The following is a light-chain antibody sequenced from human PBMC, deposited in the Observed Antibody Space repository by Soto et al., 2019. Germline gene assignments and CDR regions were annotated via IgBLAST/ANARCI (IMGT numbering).Light chain of an antibody. Sequence: DIQMTQSPSSLSASLGDRVTITCRASQGIGVLAWFQQKPGNVPKLLIYAASTLQSGVPSRFSGSGSGTDFTLTIRSLQPEDVATYYCQKYNSAPLTFGGGTKVEIK. V-gene: IGKV1-27*01. J-gene: IGKJ4*01. CDR3: QKYNSAPLT. CDR1: QGIGV. CDR2: AAS.